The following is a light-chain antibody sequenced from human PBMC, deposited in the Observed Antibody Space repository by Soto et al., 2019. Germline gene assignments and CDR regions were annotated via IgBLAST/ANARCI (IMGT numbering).Light chain of an antibody. J-gene: IGKJ5*01. V-gene: IGKV1-5*01. CDR2: DAS. CDR3: QQYNSYSIT. CDR1: QSISSW. Sequence: DIQMTQSPSTLSASVGDRVTITCRASQSISSWLAWYQQKPGKAPKXLIYDASSLESGVPSRFSVSGSGTEGTLTISSLQPDDGATYDGQQYNSYSITFGQGTRLEIK.